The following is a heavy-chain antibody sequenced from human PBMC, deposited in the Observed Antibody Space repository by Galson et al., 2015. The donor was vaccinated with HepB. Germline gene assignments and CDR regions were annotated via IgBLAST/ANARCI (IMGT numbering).Heavy chain of an antibody. CDR2: VSGSGGST. D-gene: IGHD6-6*01. CDR1: GFTFSSYA. J-gene: IGHJ6*03. Sequence: SLRLSCAASGFTFSSYAMSWVRQAPGKGLEWVSGVSGSGGSTYYAYSVKGRFTISRDDSKNTLYLQMNSLRAEDTAVYYCAKQGRPGPYWYYYYMDVWGKGTTVTVSS. CDR3: AKQGRPGPYWYYYYMDV. V-gene: IGHV3-23*01.